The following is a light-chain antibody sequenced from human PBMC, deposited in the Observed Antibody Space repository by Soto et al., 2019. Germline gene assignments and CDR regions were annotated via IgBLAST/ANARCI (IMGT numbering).Light chain of an antibody. CDR2: YDD. V-gene: IGLV1-36*01. J-gene: IGLJ1*01. CDR1: SSNIGNNA. CDR3: AAWDDRLNGDL. Sequence: QSVLTQPPSVSAAPRQRVTISCSGSSSNIGNNAVNWYQQLPGMAPKLLIYYDDLVPSGVSDRFSGSKSGTSASLAISGLQSEDEAAYYCAAWDDRLNGDLFGTGTKLTVL.